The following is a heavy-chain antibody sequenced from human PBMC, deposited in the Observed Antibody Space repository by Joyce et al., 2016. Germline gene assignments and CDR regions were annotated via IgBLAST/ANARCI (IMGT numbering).Heavy chain of an antibody. CDR3: ARGPRSNWGLVWFDP. J-gene: IGHJ5*02. D-gene: IGHD7-27*01. Sequence: QVQLQQWGAGLLKPSETLSLTCSVYGGSFSGYYGSWIRQPPGKGLAWSGEINQSGSTTSIPSLKSRVTISVDTSKNQFSLKLGYVTAADTAVYYCARGPRSNWGLVWFDPWGQGTLVTVSS. CDR2: INQSGST. CDR1: GGSFSGYY. V-gene: IGHV4-34*01.